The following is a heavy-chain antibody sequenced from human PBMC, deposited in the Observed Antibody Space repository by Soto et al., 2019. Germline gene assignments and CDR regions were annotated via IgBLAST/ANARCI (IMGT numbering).Heavy chain of an antibody. V-gene: IGHV3-21*01. D-gene: IGHD2-2*01. CDR2: ISSRSTFI. CDR3: AREPAGSTRPYYYGMDV. J-gene: IGHJ6*02. CDR1: GFTFNTYS. Sequence: GGSLRLSCAASGFTFNTYSMHWVRQAPGKGLEWVSSISSRSTFIYYADSVKGRFTISRDNANNSLYLQMNSLRAEDTALYYCAREPAGSTRPYYYGMDVWGQGTTVTVSS.